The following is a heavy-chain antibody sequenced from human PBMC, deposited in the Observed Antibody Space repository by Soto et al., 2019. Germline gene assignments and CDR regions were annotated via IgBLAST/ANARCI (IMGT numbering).Heavy chain of an antibody. CDR3: ARVGDIVVVPADY. CDR2: ISAYNGNT. J-gene: IGHJ4*02. CDR1: GGTFNSYT. Sequence: ASVKVSCKASGGTFNSYTINWVRLAPGQGLGWMGWISAYNGNTNYAQKLQGRVTMTTDTSTSTAYMELRSLRSDDTAVYYCARVGDIVVVPADYWGQGTLVNVSS. D-gene: IGHD2-2*01. V-gene: IGHV1-18*04.